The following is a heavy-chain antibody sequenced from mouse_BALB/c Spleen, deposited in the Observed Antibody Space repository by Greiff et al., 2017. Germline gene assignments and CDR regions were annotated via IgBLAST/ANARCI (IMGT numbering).Heavy chain of an antibody. D-gene: IGHD1-2*01. J-gene: IGHJ3*01. CDR2: ISYSGST. CDR1: GYSITSDYA. V-gene: IGHV3-2*02. Sequence: EVQGVESGPGLVKPSQSLSLTCTVTGYSITSDYAWNWIRQFPGNKLEWMGYISYSGSTSYNPSLKSRISITRDTSKNQFFLQLNSVTTEDTATYYCARHGYAAYWGQGTLVTVSA. CDR3: ARHGYAAY.